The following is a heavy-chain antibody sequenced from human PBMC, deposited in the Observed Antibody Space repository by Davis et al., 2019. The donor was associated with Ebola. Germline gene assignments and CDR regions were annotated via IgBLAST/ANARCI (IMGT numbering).Heavy chain of an antibody. CDR3: ARDPKTGELDY. CDR2: IIPVYGIT. D-gene: IGHD7-27*01. Sequence: SVKVSCKASGGSFTSYGISWVRQAPGQGLEWVGGIIPVYGITRYAQKFEGRVTVTADESTNTVYMELSSLTFEDTALYYCARDPKTGELDYWGQGTLVTVSS. CDR1: GGSFTSYG. J-gene: IGHJ4*02. V-gene: IGHV1-69*13.